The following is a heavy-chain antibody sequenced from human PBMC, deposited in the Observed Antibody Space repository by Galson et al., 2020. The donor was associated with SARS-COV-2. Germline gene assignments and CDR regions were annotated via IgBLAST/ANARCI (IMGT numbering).Heavy chain of an antibody. CDR2: ISSGSGSHA. CDR1: GFTFSPYS. J-gene: IGHJ6*02. CDR3: ARSGNCAGVNCYRPYSMDV. Sequence: TGGSLRLSCAVSGFTFSPYSMNWVRRAPGKGLEWVSSISSGSGSHAYYADSVKGRFTISRDNAKNSLSLQMNSLRAEDTAVYYCARSGNCAGVNCYRPYSMDVWGQGTSVTVSS. D-gene: IGHD2-15*01. V-gene: IGHV3-21*01.